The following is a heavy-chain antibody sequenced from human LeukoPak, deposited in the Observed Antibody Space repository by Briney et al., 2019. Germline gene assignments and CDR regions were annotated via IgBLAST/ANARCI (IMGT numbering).Heavy chain of an antibody. D-gene: IGHD6-6*01. CDR1: EFTFSNAW. Sequence: GGPQRLSCAASEFTFSNAWKSWPPDARGKALEWLSRIKSKTHVVRTDYAAPVTGRLTISRDDSKDTLYLQMNSLKTEDTAVYYCASTVDYWGQGTLVTVSS. J-gene: IGHJ4*02. V-gene: IGHV3-15*01. CDR3: ASTVDY. CDR2: IKSKTHVVRT.